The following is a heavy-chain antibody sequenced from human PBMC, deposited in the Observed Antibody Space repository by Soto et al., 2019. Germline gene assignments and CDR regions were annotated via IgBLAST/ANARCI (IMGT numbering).Heavy chain of an antibody. CDR3: AKDRGWEQLVPWFYFDQ. D-gene: IGHD6-6*01. CDR2: ISFDGSRI. CDR1: GLRFTHYG. Sequence: PGGSLRLSCAASGLRFTHYGMHWVRQSPGKGLEWVATISFDGSRIYYTDSEKGRFAISRDNSNSTLYLQMNSLRAEDTAVYYCAKDRGWEQLVPWFYFDQWGQGTLVTVSS. J-gene: IGHJ4*02. V-gene: IGHV3-30*18.